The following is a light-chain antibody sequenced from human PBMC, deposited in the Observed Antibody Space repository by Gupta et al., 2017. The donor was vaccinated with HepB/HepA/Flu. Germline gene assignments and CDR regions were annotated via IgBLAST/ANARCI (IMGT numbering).Light chain of an antibody. V-gene: IGLV1-51*01. CDR3: GTWDHGLTSGVV. J-gene: IGLJ3*02. Sequence: QSVLTQPPTVSAAPGQKVTISCSGTSSNIGKNYVSWYHQRPGTAPQPRIFDNNRRPSGIPDRFSGSKSGTSATLGITGLQTDDEAIYDGGTWDHGLTSGVVFGGGTKLTVL. CDR2: DNN. CDR1: SSNIGKNY.